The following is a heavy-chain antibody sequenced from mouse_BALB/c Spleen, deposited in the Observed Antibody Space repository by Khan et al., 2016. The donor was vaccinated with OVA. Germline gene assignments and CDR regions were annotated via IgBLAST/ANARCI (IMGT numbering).Heavy chain of an antibody. CDR3: ARDRIDY. V-gene: IGHV1-7*01. Sequence: VQLKQSGAELAKPVASVKMSCKASGYTFTSYWMHWIKQRPGQGLEWIGYINPTSGYTDYNQKFKDKATLTADKSSSTAYMQLSSLTSDDSAVYYCARDRIDYWGQGTALTVSS. CDR1: GYTFTSYW. J-gene: IGHJ2*01. CDR2: INPTSGYT.